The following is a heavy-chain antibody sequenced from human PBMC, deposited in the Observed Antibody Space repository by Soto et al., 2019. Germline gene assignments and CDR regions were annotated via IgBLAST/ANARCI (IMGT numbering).Heavy chain of an antibody. D-gene: IGHD3-22*01. CDR1: GHTFTSYG. CDR2: ISAYNGNT. V-gene: IGHV1-18*04. J-gene: IGHJ4*02. Sequence: ASVKVSCKASGHTFTSYGISWVRQAPGQGLEWMGWISAYNGNTNYAQKLQGRVTMTTDTSTGTAYMELRSLRSDDTAAYYCAGGGGYYYDSSGYYFSYDYWGQGTLVTVSS. CDR3: AGGGGYYYDSSGYYFSYDY.